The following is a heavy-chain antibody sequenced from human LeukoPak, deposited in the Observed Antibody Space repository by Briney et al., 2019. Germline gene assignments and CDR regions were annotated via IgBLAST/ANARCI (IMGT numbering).Heavy chain of an antibody. CDR3: ARGAGGYRFDP. Sequence: PSETLSLTCAVYGGSLSGYYWSWIRQPPGKGLEWIGEINHSGSTNYNPSLKSRVTISVDTSKKQFSLKLTSVTAADTAVYYCARGAGGYRFDPWGQGTLVTVSS. CDR2: INHSGST. J-gene: IGHJ5*02. V-gene: IGHV4-34*01. CDR1: GGSLSGYY. D-gene: IGHD1-1*01.